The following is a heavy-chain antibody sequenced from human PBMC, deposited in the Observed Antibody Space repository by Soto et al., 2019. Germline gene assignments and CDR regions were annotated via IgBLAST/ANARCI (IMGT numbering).Heavy chain of an antibody. D-gene: IGHD3-22*01. V-gene: IGHV1-69*12. CDR3: ASHYDSSGYYYRGLDY. J-gene: IGHJ4*02. Sequence: QVQLVQSGAEVKKPGSSVKVSCKASGGTFSSYAISWVRQAPGQGLEWMGGIIPIFGTADYAQKFQGRVTSTADESTSTAYMELSSLRSEDTAVYYCASHYDSSGYYYRGLDYLGQGTLVTVSS. CDR1: GGTFSSYA. CDR2: IIPIFGTA.